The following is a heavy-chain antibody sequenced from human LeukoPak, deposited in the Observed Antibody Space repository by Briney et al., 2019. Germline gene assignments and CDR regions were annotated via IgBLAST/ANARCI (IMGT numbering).Heavy chain of an antibody. Sequence: GESLKISCRGSGYSFTTYWIGWVRQMPGKGLEWMGIIYPGDSDTRYTPSFQGQVTLSADKSINTAYLQWSSLKASDTAMYYCARQSRDGSKTRGYYFDYWGQGTLVTVSS. CDR3: ARQSRDGSKTRGYYFDY. V-gene: IGHV5-51*01. CDR2: IYPGDSDT. J-gene: IGHJ4*02. D-gene: IGHD3-10*01. CDR1: GYSFTTYW.